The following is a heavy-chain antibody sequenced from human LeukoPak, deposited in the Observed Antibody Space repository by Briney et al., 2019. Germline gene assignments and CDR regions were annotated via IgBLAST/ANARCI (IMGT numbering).Heavy chain of an antibody. CDR2: INWNGGST. V-gene: IGHV3-20*04. CDR1: GFTFDDYG. CDR3: AKGEDYGGNFMFDY. Sequence: GGSLRLSCAASGFTFDDYGMSWVRQAPGKGLEWVSGINWNGGSTGYADSVKGRFTTSRDNSKNTLYLQMNSLRAEDTAVYYCAKGEDYGGNFMFDYWGQGTLVTVSS. J-gene: IGHJ4*02. D-gene: IGHD4-23*01.